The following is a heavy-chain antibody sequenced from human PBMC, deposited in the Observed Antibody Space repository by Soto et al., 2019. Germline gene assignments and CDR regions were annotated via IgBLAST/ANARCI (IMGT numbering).Heavy chain of an antibody. CDR2: IYYSGST. CDR1: GGSISSGGYY. Sequence: SETLSLTCTVSGGSISSGGYYWSWIRQHPGKGLEWIGYIYYSGSTYYNPSLKSRVTISVDTSKNQFSLKLSSVTAADTAVYYCAREAMGCSGGSCYSLWFDPWGQGTLVTVSS. J-gene: IGHJ5*02. D-gene: IGHD2-15*01. CDR3: AREAMGCSGGSCYSLWFDP. V-gene: IGHV4-31*03.